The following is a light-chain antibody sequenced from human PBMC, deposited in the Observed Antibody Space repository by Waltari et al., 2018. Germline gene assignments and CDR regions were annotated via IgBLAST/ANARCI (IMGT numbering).Light chain of an antibody. Sequence: QSALTQPASVSGPPGQSITISCSGTASDVGAYDFVSWYQQHPGKAPHLIIYEVSNRPSGISNRFSASKSGNTASLTISGLQAEDEADYYCSSYTTSSAPGVFGTGTRVTVL. CDR1: ASDVGAYDF. CDR2: EVS. V-gene: IGLV2-14*01. J-gene: IGLJ1*01. CDR3: SSYTTSSAPGV.